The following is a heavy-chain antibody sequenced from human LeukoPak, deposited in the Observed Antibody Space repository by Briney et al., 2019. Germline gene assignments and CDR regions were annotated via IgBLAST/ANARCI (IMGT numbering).Heavy chain of an antibody. D-gene: IGHD3-10*01. Sequence: GGSLRLSCAPSGFTFSSDWMSWVRQAPGKGLEWVANIKQDGSEKYYVDSVKGRFTISRDNAKSSLYLQMNSLRAEDTAVYYCVARSMVRGVIDDDYWGQGTLVTVSS. J-gene: IGHJ4*02. CDR1: GFTFSSDW. V-gene: IGHV3-7*01. CDR3: VARSMVRGVIDDDY. CDR2: IKQDGSEK.